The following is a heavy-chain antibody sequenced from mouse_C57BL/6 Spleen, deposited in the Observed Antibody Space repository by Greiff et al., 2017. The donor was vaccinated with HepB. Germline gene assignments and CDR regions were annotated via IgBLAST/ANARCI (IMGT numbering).Heavy chain of an antibody. CDR1: GFTFSSYA. V-gene: IGHV5-4*01. CDR3: ARDLGDLNCFDY. D-gene: IGHD3-3*01. J-gene: IGHJ2*01. Sequence: EVKLMESGGGLVKPGGSLKLSCAASGFTFSSYAMSWVRQTPEKRLEWVATISDGGSYTYYPDNVKGRFTISRDNAKNNLYLQMSHLKSEDTAMYYCARDLGDLNCFDYWGQGTPLTVSS. CDR2: ISDGGSYT.